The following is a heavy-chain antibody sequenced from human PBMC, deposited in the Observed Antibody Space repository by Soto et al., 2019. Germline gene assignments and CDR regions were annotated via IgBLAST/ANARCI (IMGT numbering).Heavy chain of an antibody. Sequence: PLETLCLTCSVSGGSISGGGYYWSWIRQHPGKGLEWIGYIYYSGSTYYNPSLKSRVTISVDTSKNQFSLKLSSVTAADTAVYYCARGKARVVPAAINDAFDIWGQGTMVTVSS. J-gene: IGHJ3*02. V-gene: IGHV4-31*03. CDR2: IYYSGST. CDR1: GGSISGGGYY. CDR3: ARGKARVVPAAINDAFDI. D-gene: IGHD2-2*01.